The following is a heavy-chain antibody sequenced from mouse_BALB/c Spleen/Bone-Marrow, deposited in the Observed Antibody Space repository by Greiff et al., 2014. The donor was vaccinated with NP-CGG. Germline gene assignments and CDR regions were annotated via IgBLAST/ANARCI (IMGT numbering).Heavy chain of an antibody. Sequence: QVQLKESGVELVKPGASVKLSCKASGNTFTSYDINWVGQRPEQGLEWIGWIFPGDSTTKYNEKFKGKATLSTDKSSSTVHMQLSRLTSEDSAVYFCVRSRLRDWYFDVWGAGTTVTISA. CDR2: IFPGDSTT. V-gene: IGHV1S56*01. D-gene: IGHD1-2*01. CDR1: GNTFTSYD. CDR3: VRSRLRDWYFDV. J-gene: IGHJ1*01.